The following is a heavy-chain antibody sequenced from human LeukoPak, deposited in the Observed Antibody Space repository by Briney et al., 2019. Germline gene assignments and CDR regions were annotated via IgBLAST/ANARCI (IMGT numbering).Heavy chain of an antibody. D-gene: IGHD4-11*01. CDR3: ARDSTVTVKGYYYYYMDV. Sequence: GGSLRLSCAASGFTFSNYAMTWVRQAPGKGLEWVSTISSSSSTIYYADSVKGRFTISRDNAKNSLYLQMNSLRAEDTAVYYCARDSTVTVKGYYYYYMDVWGKGTTVTVSS. CDR2: ISSSSSTI. J-gene: IGHJ6*03. V-gene: IGHV3-48*01. CDR1: GFTFSNYA.